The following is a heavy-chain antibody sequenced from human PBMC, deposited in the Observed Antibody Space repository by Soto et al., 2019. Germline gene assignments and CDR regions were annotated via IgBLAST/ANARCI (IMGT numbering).Heavy chain of an antibody. CDR2: IYYSGST. J-gene: IGHJ4*01. V-gene: IGHV4-39*01. D-gene: IGHD5-12*01. CDR1: GCSISSSDYY. Sequence: SETLSLTCTVSGCSISSSDYYWGWIRQPPGKGLEWIGSIYYSGSTYYNPSLKSRVSISVDTSKNQFSLNLTSVTAADTAVYYCARHLSDSGYDLNYWGQGTLVTVPQ. CDR3: ARHLSDSGYDLNY.